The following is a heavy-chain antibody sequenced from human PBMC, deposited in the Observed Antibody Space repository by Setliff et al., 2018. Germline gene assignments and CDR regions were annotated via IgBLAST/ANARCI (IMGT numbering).Heavy chain of an antibody. D-gene: IGHD6-6*01. Sequence: PSETLSLTCTVSGGSMIGGHYYWSWIRQLPGKGLEWIAYIYYSGNTYYNPSLKSRVTISLDTSKNQFSLKLSSVTAADTAVYYCARELVATWRGYSSSSPRYYFDNWGQGTLVTVSS. CDR2: IYYSGNT. CDR3: ARELVATWRGYSSSSPRYYFDN. J-gene: IGHJ4*02. V-gene: IGHV4-30-4*08. CDR1: GGSMIGGHYY.